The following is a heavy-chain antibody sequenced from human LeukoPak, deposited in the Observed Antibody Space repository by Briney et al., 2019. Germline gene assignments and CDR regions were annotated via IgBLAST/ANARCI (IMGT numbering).Heavy chain of an antibody. D-gene: IGHD5-12*01. CDR1: GASISSGNYY. J-gene: IGHJ4*02. V-gene: IGHV4-39*07. CDR3: ARDVAGNTFDY. Sequence: SETLSLTCTVSGASISSGNYYWGWIRQPPGKGLEWLGSIYYSGYTYNNPPLKSRVTISVDTAKSQFSLRLTSMTAADTAVYYCARDVAGNTFDYWGQGTLVTVSS. CDR2: IYYSGYT.